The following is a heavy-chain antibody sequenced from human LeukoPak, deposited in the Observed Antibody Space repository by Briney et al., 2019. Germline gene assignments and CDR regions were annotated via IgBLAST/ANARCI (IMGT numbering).Heavy chain of an antibody. CDR3: ASRSGTYPYYFDY. V-gene: IGHV1-18*01. CDR1: GFTFNSYG. CDR2: ISANKGNT. D-gene: IGHD1-26*01. J-gene: IGHJ4*02. Sequence: GALVKVSCKASGFTFNSYGISWVRQAPGRGLEWMGWISANKGNTNYAQKLQGRVTMTTDTSTRTVYMELRSLRSDGTAVYYCASRSGTYPYYFDYWGQGTLVTVSS.